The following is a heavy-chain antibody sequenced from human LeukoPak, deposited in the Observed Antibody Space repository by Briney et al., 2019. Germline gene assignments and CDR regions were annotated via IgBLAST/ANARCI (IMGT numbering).Heavy chain of an antibody. Sequence: GGSLRLSCAASGFTFSSYSMNWVRQAPGKGLEWVSSISSSSSYIYYADSVKGRFTISRDNAKNSLYLQMNSLRAEDTAVYYCARDLDYYVSSGYYGYWGQGTLVTVSS. CDR1: GFTFSSYS. CDR3: ARDLDYYVSSGYYGY. CDR2: ISSSSSYI. D-gene: IGHD3-22*01. J-gene: IGHJ4*02. V-gene: IGHV3-21*01.